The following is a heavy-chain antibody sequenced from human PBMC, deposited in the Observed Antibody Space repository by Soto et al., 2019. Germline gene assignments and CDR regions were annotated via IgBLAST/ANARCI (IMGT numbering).Heavy chain of an antibody. CDR1: GGSISSSSYY. Sequence: PSETLSLTCTVSGGSISSSSYYWGWIRQPPGKGLEWIGSIYYSGSTYYNPSLKSRVTISVDTSKNQFSLKLSSVTAADTAVYYRARHQSHSSSYVDPWGRGPLGTLAS. J-gene: IGHJ5*02. CDR3: ARHQSHSSSYVDP. D-gene: IGHD6-13*01. V-gene: IGHV4-39*01. CDR2: IYYSGST.